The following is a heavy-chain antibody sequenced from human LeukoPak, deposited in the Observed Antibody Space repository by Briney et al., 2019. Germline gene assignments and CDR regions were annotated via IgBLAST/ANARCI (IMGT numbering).Heavy chain of an antibody. V-gene: IGHV4-59*01. CDR3: ARGSAAAGTALDY. CDR1: GGSISSYY. D-gene: IGHD6-13*01. Sequence: SETLSLTWTVSGGSISSYYWSWIRQPPGKGLEWIGYIYYSGSTNYNPSLKSRVTISVDTSKNQFSLKLSSVTAADTAVCYCARGSAAAGTALDYWGQGTLVTVSS. CDR2: IYYSGST. J-gene: IGHJ4*02.